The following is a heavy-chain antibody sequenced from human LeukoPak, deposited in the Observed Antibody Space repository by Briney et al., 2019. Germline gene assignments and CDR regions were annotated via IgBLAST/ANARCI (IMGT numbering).Heavy chain of an antibody. CDR3: ATDRWANGAFDL. V-gene: IGHV1-24*01. Sequence: ASVKVSCKVSGYTLTELSMHWLRQAPGKGLEWMGGFDPEDGETIYAQKFQGRVTMTEDTSTDTAYMELSSLRSEDTAVYYCATDRWANGAFDLWGQETVVTVSS. CDR1: GYTLTELS. D-gene: IGHD3-16*01. CDR2: FDPEDGET. J-gene: IGHJ3*01.